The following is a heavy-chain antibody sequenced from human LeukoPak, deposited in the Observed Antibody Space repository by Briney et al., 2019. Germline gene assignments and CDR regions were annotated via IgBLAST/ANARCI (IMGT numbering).Heavy chain of an antibody. Sequence: GGSLRLSCAASGFTFSSYAMHWVRQAPGKGLEWVAVISYDGSNKYDADSVKGRFTISRDNSKNTLYLQMNSLRAEDAAVYYCARDPGTYYYDRSGYAPSLYYYYMDVWGKGTTVTVSS. CDR1: GFTFSSYA. CDR3: ARDPGTYYYDRSGYAPSLYYYYMDV. CDR2: ISYDGSNK. J-gene: IGHJ6*03. D-gene: IGHD3-22*01. V-gene: IGHV3-30*04.